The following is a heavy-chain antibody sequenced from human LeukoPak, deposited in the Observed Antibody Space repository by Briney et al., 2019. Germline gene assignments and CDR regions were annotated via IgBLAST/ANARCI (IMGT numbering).Heavy chain of an antibody. D-gene: IGHD2-8*02. V-gene: IGHV3-30*02. Sequence: GGSLRLSCGASGFTFSSSAMHWVRQGPGRGLEWVAYIAHHGNNKYYADSVKGRFTISRDNSKGSLYLQMNSLRADDTAVYYCAKGGSWSCTDWGQGTLVRVSS. J-gene: IGHJ4*02. CDR2: IAHHGNNK. CDR1: GFTFSSSA. CDR3: AKGGSWSCTD.